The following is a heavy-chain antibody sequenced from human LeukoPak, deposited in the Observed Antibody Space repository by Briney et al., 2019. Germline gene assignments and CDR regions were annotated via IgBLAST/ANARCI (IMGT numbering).Heavy chain of an antibody. CDR2: ISSSSSYI. Sequence: PGGSLRLSCAASGFTFSSYRMNWVRQAPGKGLEWVSSISSSSSYIYYADSVKGRFTISRDNAKNSLYLQMNSLRAEDTAVYYCARDAYSYGPGYGMDIWGQGTTVTVSS. CDR3: ARDAYSYGPGYGMDI. CDR1: GFTFSSYR. D-gene: IGHD5-18*01. V-gene: IGHV3-21*01. J-gene: IGHJ6*02.